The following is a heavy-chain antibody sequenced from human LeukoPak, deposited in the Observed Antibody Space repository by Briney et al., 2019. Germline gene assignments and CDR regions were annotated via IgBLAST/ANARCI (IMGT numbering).Heavy chain of an antibody. Sequence: GGCLRLSSAAERFTCSRYAMSWVRQPPGKGLEWVSGISTSGGTTSYADSVKGRFTISRDNPRNTLYMQMNSLRAEDTAVYYCAIMHRYYDGSGYWVQWGQGTLVTVSS. V-gene: IGHV3-23*01. CDR1: RFTCSRYA. J-gene: IGHJ4*02. CDR2: ISTSGGTT. D-gene: IGHD3-22*01. CDR3: AIMHRYYDGSGYWVQ.